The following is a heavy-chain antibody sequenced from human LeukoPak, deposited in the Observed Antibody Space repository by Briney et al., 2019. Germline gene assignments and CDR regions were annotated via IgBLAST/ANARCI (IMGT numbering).Heavy chain of an antibody. CDR3: ARLISVGIAPSHFDF. CDR1: GFTVSSNY. Sequence: GGSLRLSCAASGFTVSSNYMSWVRQAPGKGLEWVSIIYTGGSTYYADSVKGRFTISRDNSKNTLYLQMNSLRAEDTAVYYCARLISVGIAPSHFDFWGQGTLVTVSS. V-gene: IGHV3-66*04. D-gene: IGHD2-15*01. CDR2: IYTGGST. J-gene: IGHJ4*02.